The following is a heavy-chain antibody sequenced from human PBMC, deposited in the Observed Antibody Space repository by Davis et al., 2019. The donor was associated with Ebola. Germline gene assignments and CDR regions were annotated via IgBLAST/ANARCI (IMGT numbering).Heavy chain of an antibody. CDR1: GGTFSSYA. J-gene: IGHJ5*02. V-gene: IGHV1-69*05. CDR2: IIPIFGTA. D-gene: IGHD6-19*01. Sequence: SVKVSCKASGGTFSSYAISWVRQAPGQGLEWMGGIIPIFGTASYAQKFQGRVTMTRDTSTSTVYMELSSLRSEDTAVFYCARGKTVAGTRGLSWFDPWGPGTLVTVSS. CDR3: ARGKTVAGTRGLSWFDP.